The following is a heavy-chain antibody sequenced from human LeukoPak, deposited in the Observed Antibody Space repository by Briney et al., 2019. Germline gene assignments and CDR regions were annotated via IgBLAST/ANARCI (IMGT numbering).Heavy chain of an antibody. CDR1: GYSFTSYW. J-gene: IGHJ4*02. V-gene: IGHV5-51*01. Sequence: GESLKISCKGSGYSFTSYWIGWVRQMPGKGLGWMGIIYPGDSDTRYSPSFQGQVTISADKSISTAYLQWSSLKASDTAMYYCARHIHSSSSPADYWGQGTLVTVSS. CDR2: IYPGDSDT. D-gene: IGHD6-6*01. CDR3: ARHIHSSSSPADY.